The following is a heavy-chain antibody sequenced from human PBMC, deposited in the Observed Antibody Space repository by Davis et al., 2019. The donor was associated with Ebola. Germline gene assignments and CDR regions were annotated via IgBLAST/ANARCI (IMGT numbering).Heavy chain of an antibody. D-gene: IGHD2-15*01. Sequence: SETLSLTFAVYAGSFSDYYWNWIRQPPGKGLEWIGEINHSGSTNYNPSLKSRVTISVDTSKNQFSLKLSSVTAADTAVYYCARVVFVAGATPSWYFDLWGRGTLVTVSP. CDR3: ARVVFVAGATPSWYFDL. CDR1: AGSFSDYY. CDR2: INHSGST. J-gene: IGHJ2*01. V-gene: IGHV4-34*01.